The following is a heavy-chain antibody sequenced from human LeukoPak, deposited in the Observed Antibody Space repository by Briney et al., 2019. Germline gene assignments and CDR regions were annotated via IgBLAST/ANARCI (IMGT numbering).Heavy chain of an antibody. D-gene: IGHD6-13*01. Sequence: TLSLTCTVSGGSISSSSYYWGWIRQPPGKGLEWIGSIYYSGSTYYNPSLKSRVTISVDTSKNQFSLKLSSVTAADTAVYYCVRGKAAAGAIWFDPWGQGTLVTVSS. J-gene: IGHJ5*02. V-gene: IGHV4-39*07. CDR1: GGSISSSSYY. CDR3: VRGKAAAGAIWFDP. CDR2: IYYSGST.